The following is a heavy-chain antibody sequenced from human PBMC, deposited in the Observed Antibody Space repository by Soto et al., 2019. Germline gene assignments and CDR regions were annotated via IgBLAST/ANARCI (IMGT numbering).Heavy chain of an antibody. V-gene: IGHV4-34*01. J-gene: IGHJ1*01. CDR3: ARGFLGSRISRAEYFQH. Sequence: SETLSLTCAVYGGSFSGYYWSWIRQPLGKGLEWIGEINHSGSTNYNPSLKSRVTISVDTSKNQFSLKLSSVTAADTAVYYCARGFLGSRISRAEYFQHWGQGTLVTVSS. D-gene: IGHD2-21*01. CDR2: INHSGST. CDR1: GGSFSGYY.